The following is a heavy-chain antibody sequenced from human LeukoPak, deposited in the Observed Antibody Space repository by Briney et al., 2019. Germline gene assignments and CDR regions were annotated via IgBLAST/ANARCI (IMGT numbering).Heavy chain of an antibody. CDR3: AKDRIAVAGTDRYEYFDC. CDR2: IYSGGST. J-gene: IGHJ4*02. V-gene: IGHV3-53*01. CDR1: GFTVSNNY. D-gene: IGHD6-19*01. Sequence: GGSLRLSCAASGFTVSNNYMSWVRQAPGKGLEWVSLIYSGGSTYYADSVKGRFTISRDNSKNTLYLQMNSLGAEDTAVYYYAKDRIAVAGTDRYEYFDCWGQGTLVTVSS.